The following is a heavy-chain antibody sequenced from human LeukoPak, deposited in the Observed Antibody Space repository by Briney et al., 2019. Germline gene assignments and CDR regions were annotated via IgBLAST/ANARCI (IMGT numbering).Heavy chain of an antibody. J-gene: IGHJ4*02. CDR3: ARGHYDVLTDSLNQFAY. V-gene: IGHV3-21*01. D-gene: IGHD3-9*01. Sequence: GGSLRLSCAASGFTFSSYSMNWVRQAPGKGLEWVSSISSSSSYIYYADSVRGRFTIPRDNAKTSLYLQMDSLRAEDTAVYYCARGHYDVLTDSLNQFAYWGQGTLVTVSS. CDR2: ISSSSSYI. CDR1: GFTFSSYS.